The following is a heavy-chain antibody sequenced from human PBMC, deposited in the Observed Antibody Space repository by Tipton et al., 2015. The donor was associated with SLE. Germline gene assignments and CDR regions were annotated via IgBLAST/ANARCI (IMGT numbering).Heavy chain of an antibody. D-gene: IGHD2-15*01. CDR3: AKALVVVVAATPCSFAY. Sequence: GSLRLSCAASGFTFSSYAMSWVRQAPGKGLEWVSAISGSGGSTYYADSVKGRFTISRDNSKNTLYLQMNSLRAEDTAVYYCAKALVVVVAATPCSFAYWGQGTLVTVSS. V-gene: IGHV3-23*01. CDR1: GFTFSSYA. J-gene: IGHJ4*02. CDR2: ISGSGGST.